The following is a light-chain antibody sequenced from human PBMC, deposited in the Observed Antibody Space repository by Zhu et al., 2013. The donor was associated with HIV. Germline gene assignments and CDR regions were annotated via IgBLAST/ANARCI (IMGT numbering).Light chain of an antibody. V-gene: IGKV1-9*01. J-gene: IGKJ1*01. CDR3: QHYETYPWT. Sequence: DIQLTQSPSFLSASVGDRVIIACRASQDIGRYLAWYQQKSGKAPKLLIFAASTVQSGVPSRFSGSGSGTEFTLTINSLQPDDFATYFCQHYETYPWTFGQGTKVEI. CDR1: QDIGRY. CDR2: AAS.